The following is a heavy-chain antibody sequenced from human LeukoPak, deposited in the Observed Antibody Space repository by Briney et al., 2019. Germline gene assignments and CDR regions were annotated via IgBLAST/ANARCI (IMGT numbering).Heavy chain of an antibody. J-gene: IGHJ5*02. Sequence: GVSLRLPCAASGFTFSSYAMSWVRQAPGKGLEWVSAISGSGGSTYYADSVKGRFTISRDNSKNTLYLQMSSLRSEDTAVYYCAPRAWEGWFDPWGQGTLVTVSS. CDR2: ISGSGGST. CDR3: APRAWEGWFDP. CDR1: GFTFSSYA. V-gene: IGHV3-23*01. D-gene: IGHD1-26*01.